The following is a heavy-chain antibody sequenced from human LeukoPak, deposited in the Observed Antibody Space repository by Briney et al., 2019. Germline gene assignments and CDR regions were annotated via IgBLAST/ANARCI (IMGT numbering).Heavy chain of an antibody. Sequence: SETLSLTCAVSGKSVTTGYYWAWILQPPGKALAWIGIIYHRESGHYQPSLKSRVSMAVDTSKNQFSLRLSAVTAADTAVYYCARALQYCTSGCAYLFDYWGQGTLVAVSS. J-gene: IGHJ4*02. CDR2: IYHRESG. CDR1: GKSVTTGYY. D-gene: IGHD2-8*01. CDR3: ARALQYCTSGCAYLFDY. V-gene: IGHV4-38-2*01.